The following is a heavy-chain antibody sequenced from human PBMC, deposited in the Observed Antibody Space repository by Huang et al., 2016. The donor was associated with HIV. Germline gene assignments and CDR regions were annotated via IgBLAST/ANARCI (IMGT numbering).Heavy chain of an antibody. J-gene: IGHJ3*02. D-gene: IGHD3-22*01. Sequence: QLQLQGSGPGLVKPSETLSLTCTVSGGSITSSSYYWGWIRQPPGKGLEGVGIIYYSGSTDYNPSLKRRVTVSVDTSKNQFSLKLSSVTAADTAVYYCARHFSYYDSSGYTPWDAFDIWGQGTMVTVSS. CDR1: GGSITSSSYY. CDR3: ARHFSYYDSSGYTPWDAFDI. V-gene: IGHV4-39*01. CDR2: IYYSGST.